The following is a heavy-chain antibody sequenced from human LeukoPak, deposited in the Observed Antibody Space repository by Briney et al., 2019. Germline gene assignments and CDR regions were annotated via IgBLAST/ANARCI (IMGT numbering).Heavy chain of an antibody. Sequence: SETLSLTCTVSGGSISSYYWSWIRQPPGKGLEWIAYIYYSGSTNYNPSLKSRVTISVDTSKNQFSLKLSSVTAADTAVYYCARVKSYGDAFGYWGQGTLVTVSS. D-gene: IGHD4-17*01. CDR1: GGSISSYY. CDR2: IYYSGST. CDR3: ARVKSYGDAFGY. V-gene: IGHV4-59*01. J-gene: IGHJ4*02.